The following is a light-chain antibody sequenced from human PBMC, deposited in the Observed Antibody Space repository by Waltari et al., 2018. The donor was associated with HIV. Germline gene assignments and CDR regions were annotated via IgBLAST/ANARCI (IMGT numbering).Light chain of an antibody. J-gene: IGLJ2*01. CDR2: RNN. CDR1: SSNIGGTS. V-gene: IGLV1-44*01. Sequence: QSVLTQPPSVSGTPGQRVIISCSGSSSNIGGTSVNWYQQFPGKAPKLLIYRNNQRPSGVPDRFSGSKSDTSASLAISGLQSEDEGEYFCSAWDDSLNGVRFGGGTKVTVI. CDR3: SAWDDSLNGVR.